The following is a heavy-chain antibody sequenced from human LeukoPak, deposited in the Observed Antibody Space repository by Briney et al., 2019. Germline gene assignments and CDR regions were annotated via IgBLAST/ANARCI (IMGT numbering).Heavy chain of an antibody. CDR2: IGRSSIYI. CDR1: GFTFSNYS. J-gene: IGHJ4*02. Sequence: PGGSLRLSCAASGFTFSNYSMNWVRQAPGKGLEWVSSIGRSSIYIYYADSVKGRFTISRDNAKNLYLQMNSLRAEDTAVYYCATGKPFDYWGQGTLVTVSS. CDR3: ATGKPFDY. V-gene: IGHV3-21*04. D-gene: IGHD1-14*01.